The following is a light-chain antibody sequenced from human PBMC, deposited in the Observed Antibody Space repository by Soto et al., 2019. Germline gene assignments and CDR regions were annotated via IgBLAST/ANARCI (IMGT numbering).Light chain of an antibody. V-gene: IGKV3-11*01. Sequence: EVVMTQSPATLSVSRGEIVTLSCRASQSVSSYLAWYQQKSGQAPRLLIYDAYNRATGIPPRFSGSGSGTDFTLTISSLEPEDSAVYYCQQRHMWPITFGQGTRLEIK. CDR1: QSVSSY. CDR2: DAY. CDR3: QQRHMWPIT. J-gene: IGKJ5*01.